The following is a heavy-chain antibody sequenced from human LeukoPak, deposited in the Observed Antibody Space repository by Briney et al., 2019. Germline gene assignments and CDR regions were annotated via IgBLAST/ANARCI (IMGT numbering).Heavy chain of an antibody. D-gene: IGHD6-25*01. V-gene: IGHV4-39*01. J-gene: IGHJ5*02. Sequence: PSETLSLTCTVSGDSISTYYWSWIRQPPGKGLEWIGSMYYRGTTYYNPSLKSRVTISVDTSKNQLSLKVTSVTAADTALYYCARCIAAAGWFDPWGQGTLVTVSS. CDR2: MYYRGTT. CDR1: GDSISTYY. CDR3: ARCIAAAGWFDP.